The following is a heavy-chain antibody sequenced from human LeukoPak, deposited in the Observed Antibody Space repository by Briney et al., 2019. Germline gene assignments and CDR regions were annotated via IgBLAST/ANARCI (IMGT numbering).Heavy chain of an antibody. CDR3: AKDLDIVATITGN. CDR1: GFTFSNYA. V-gene: IGHV3-23*01. CDR2: ISGSGINT. J-gene: IGHJ4*02. Sequence: GGSLRLSCTASGFTFSNYAMSWVRQAPGKGLEWVSTISGSGINTYYPDSVKGRFSISRDNSKTTLYLQINSLRAEDTAVYYCAKDLDIVATITGNWGQGTLVTVSS. D-gene: IGHD5-12*01.